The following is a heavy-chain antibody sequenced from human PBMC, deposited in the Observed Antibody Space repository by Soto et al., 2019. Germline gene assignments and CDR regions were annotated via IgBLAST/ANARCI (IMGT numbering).Heavy chain of an antibody. CDR1: GFTFSDHY. CDR3: ARDMHSSSSPIGYYYYYMHV. Sequence: PGGSLRLSCAASGFTFSDHYMDWVRQAPGKGLEWVGRTRNKANSYTTEYAASVRGRFTISRDDSKNSLYLQMNSLKTEDTAVYYCARDMHSSSSPIGYYYYYMHVWGKGTTVTVSS. J-gene: IGHJ6*03. CDR2: TRNKANSYTT. V-gene: IGHV3-72*01. D-gene: IGHD6-6*01.